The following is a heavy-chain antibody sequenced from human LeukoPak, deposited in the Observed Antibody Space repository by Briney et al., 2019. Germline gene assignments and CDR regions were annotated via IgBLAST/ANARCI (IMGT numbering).Heavy chain of an antibody. D-gene: IGHD2-2*01. CDR3: ARDAYCSSTSCYFDAFDI. CDR2: INPNSGGT. V-gene: IGHV1-2*02. J-gene: IGHJ3*02. CDR1: GYTFTGYY. Sequence: ASVKVSCKASGYTFTGYYMHWVRQAPGQGLEWMGWINPNSGGTNYAQKFQGRVTMTRDTSISTAYMELSRLRSDDTAVYYCARDAYCSSTSCYFDAFDIWGQGTVVTVSS.